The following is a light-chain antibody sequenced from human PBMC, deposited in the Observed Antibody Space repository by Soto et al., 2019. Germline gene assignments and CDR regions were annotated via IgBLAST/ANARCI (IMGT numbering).Light chain of an antibody. CDR1: NSDVGSYDY. CDR3: SSYAVNNTRYL. CDR2: EVT. V-gene: IGLV2-8*01. J-gene: IGLJ1*01. Sequence: QSALTQPPSASGSPGQSVTISCTGANSDVGSYDYVSWYQQHPGKAPKLIIYEVTKRPSGVPDRFSGSKSGNTASLTVSGLQAEDEADYYCSSYAVNNTRYLFGSGTKVTVL.